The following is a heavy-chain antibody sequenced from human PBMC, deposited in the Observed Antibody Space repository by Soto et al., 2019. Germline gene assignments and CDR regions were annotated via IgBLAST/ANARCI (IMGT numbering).Heavy chain of an antibody. V-gene: IGHV1-69*12. CDR2: IMPIFRTA. Sequence: QVQVVQSGAEMKKPGSSVKVSCKTSGGTFSTAAISWVRQAPGQGLEWMGGIMPIFRTADYAQKFQGRVTSAADESATTAYLELSSLRSEDTAGYYCARDKDRAQLGGNYYYLMDVWGQGTTVTVTS. J-gene: IGHJ6*02. CDR1: GGTFSTAA. D-gene: IGHD3-3*02. CDR3: ARDKDRAQLGGNYYYLMDV.